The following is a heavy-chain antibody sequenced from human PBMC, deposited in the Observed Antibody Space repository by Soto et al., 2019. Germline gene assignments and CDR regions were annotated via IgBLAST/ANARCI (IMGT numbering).Heavy chain of an antibody. D-gene: IGHD6-6*01. V-gene: IGHV3-33*01. J-gene: IGHJ6*02. CDR2: IWYDGSNK. Sequence: QVQLVESGGGVVQPGRSLRLSCAASGFTFSSYGMHWVRQAPGKGLEWVAVIWYDGSNKYYADSVKGRFTISRDNSKNPLYLQMNSLRAEDTAVYYCARGLYSSSSWYYYYVMDVWGQGTTVTVSS. CDR1: GFTFSSYG. CDR3: ARGLYSSSSWYYYYVMDV.